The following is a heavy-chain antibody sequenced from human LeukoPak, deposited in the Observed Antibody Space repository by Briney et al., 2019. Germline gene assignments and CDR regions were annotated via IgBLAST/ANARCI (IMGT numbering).Heavy chain of an antibody. CDR1: GFTFSGYW. Sequence: PGGSLRLSCAASGFTFSGYWMHWVRQVPGKGLVWVSRINDDGRYTVYADSVKGRFTISRDNSKNTLYLQMGSLRAEDMAVYYCARDRYPSYYMDVWGKGTTVTISS. J-gene: IGHJ6*03. V-gene: IGHV3-74*01. D-gene: IGHD1-14*01. CDR2: INDDGRYT. CDR3: ARDRYPSYYMDV.